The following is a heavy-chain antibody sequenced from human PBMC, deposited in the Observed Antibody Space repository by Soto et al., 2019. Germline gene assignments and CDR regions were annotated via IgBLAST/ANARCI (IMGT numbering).Heavy chain of an antibody. V-gene: IGHV1-3*01. D-gene: IGHD6-13*01. CDR3: ARESAASGGGGDY. Sequence: QVPLVQSGAEVKKPGASVKVSCEASGYTLTNYVIHWVRQAPGQRLEWMGWINAGNGNTKYSQRFQGRVTITRDTSASTAYMELSSLRSEDTAVYYCARESAASGGGGDYWGQGTLVTVSS. CDR1: GYTLTNYV. CDR2: INAGNGNT. J-gene: IGHJ4*02.